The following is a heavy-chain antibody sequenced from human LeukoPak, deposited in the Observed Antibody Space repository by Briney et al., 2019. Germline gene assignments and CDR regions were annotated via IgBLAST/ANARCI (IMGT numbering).Heavy chain of an antibody. CDR1: GGSISSGTYY. CDR2: IYTSGNT. V-gene: IGHV4-61*02. CDR3: ARDQGASSNGWYSIAFDI. J-gene: IGHJ3*02. Sequence: SQTLSLTCTVSGGSISSGTYYWSWIRQPAGKGLEWIERIYTSGNTNYNPSLKSRVTISVDTSKNQFSLKLSSVTAADTAVYYCARDQGASSNGWYSIAFDIWGQGTMVTVSS. D-gene: IGHD6-19*01.